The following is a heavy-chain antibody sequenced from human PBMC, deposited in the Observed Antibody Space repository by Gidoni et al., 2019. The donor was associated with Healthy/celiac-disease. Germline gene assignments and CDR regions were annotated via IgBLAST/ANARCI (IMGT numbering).Heavy chain of an antibody. CDR1: GFTFSSYG. Sequence: QVQLVESGGGVVQPGRSLRLAWSASGFTFSSYGMHWVRQAPGKGLEWVAVISYDGSNKYYADSVKGRFTISRDNSKNTLYLQMNSLRAEDTAVYYCAKDPGIAVAGPDYWGQGTLVTVSS. CDR3: AKDPGIAVAGPDY. CDR2: ISYDGSNK. D-gene: IGHD6-19*01. J-gene: IGHJ4*02. V-gene: IGHV3-30*18.